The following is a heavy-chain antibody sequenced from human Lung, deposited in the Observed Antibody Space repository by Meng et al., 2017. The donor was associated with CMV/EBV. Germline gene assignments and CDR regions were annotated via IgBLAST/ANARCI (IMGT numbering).Heavy chain of an antibody. J-gene: IGHJ6*02. CDR2: IYSGGST. V-gene: IGHV3-53*01. Sequence: GESXKISCAASGFTVSGNYMNWVRQAPGKGLEWVSVIYSGGSTYYADSVKGRFTISRDNSKNTLYLQMNSLRAEDTAVYYCARDSYGMDVWGQGTPVTVYS. CDR3: ARDSYGMDV. CDR1: GFTVSGNY.